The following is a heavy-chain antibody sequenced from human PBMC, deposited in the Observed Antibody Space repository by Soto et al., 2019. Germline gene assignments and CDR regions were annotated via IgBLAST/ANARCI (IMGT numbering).Heavy chain of an antibody. CDR2: IYHSGST. V-gene: IGHV4-4*02. Sequence: PSETLSLTCAVYGGSISSNKWWSWVRRPPGKGLEWIGEIYHSGSTNYNPSLKSRVTISLDKSKNQFSLKLTSVTAADSAVYYCASDGHIVVVPTSLGAMDVWGQGTTVTVSS. CDR1: GGSISSNKW. D-gene: IGHD2-2*01. J-gene: IGHJ6*02. CDR3: ASDGHIVVVPTSLGAMDV.